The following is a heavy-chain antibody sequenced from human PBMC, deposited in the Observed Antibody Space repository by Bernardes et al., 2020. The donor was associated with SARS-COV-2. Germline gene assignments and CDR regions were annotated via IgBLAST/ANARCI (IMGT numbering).Heavy chain of an antibody. D-gene: IGHD3-9*01. CDR1: GFTFSSYG. Sequence: GGSLRLSCAASGFTFSSYGMHWVHQAPGKGLEWVAVIWYDGSNKYYADSVKGRFTISRDNSKNTLYLQMNSLRAEDTAVYYCARDHDILTGFYFDYWGQGTLVTVSS. CDR2: IWYDGSNK. J-gene: IGHJ4*02. V-gene: IGHV3-33*01. CDR3: ARDHDILTGFYFDY.